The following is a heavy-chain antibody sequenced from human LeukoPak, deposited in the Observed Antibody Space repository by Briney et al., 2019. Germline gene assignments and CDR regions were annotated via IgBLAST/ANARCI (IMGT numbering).Heavy chain of an antibody. D-gene: IGHD3-22*01. CDR2: IYPGDSDT. CDR3: GKLGDYEGSGNYSVREN. V-gene: IGHV5-51*01. J-gene: IGHJ4*02. Sequence: GESLKISCQGSGYSFPTYWITWVRQMPGKGLEWMGIIYPGDSDTRYSPSFQGEVTISADKSISTAYLLWSSLKASGAAMYYCGKLGDYEGSGNYSVRENWGQGTLVTVSS. CDR1: GYSFPTYW.